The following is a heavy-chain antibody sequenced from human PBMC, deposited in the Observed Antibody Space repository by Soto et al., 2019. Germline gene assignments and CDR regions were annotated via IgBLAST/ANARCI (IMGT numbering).Heavy chain of an antibody. Sequence: QVQLQQWGAGLLKPSETLSLTCAVSGGSFAGYYWRWIRQGPGKGLEWIGEINHSGSTNYNPSLKSRVTISSTPNNQSSVYFRSVIAADTAVYHCAIRRSGSAPWCGGSICNSTYDDYMDWWAKGTTVAVSS. CDR2: INHSGST. CDR1: GGSFAGYY. V-gene: IGHV4-34*01. CDR3: AIRRSGSAPWCGGSICNSTYDDYMDW. D-gene: IGHD2-21*01. J-gene: IGHJ6*03.